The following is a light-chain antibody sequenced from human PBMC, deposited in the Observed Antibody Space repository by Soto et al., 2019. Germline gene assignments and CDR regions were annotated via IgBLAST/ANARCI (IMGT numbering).Light chain of an antibody. V-gene: IGKV3-20*01. CDR2: GAS. Sequence: EIVLTQSPGTLSLSPGERATLSCRASQSVSSSYLAWYQQKPGQAPRLLIYGASSRATGIPDRFSGSGSGTDFTITISRLEPEDFAVYYCQQYGSSPQPTFGGGTKVEIK. CDR3: QQYGSSPQPT. J-gene: IGKJ4*01. CDR1: QSVSSSY.